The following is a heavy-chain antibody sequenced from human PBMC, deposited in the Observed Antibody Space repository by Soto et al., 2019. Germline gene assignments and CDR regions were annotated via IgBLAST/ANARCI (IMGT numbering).Heavy chain of an antibody. J-gene: IGHJ6*02. CDR2: ISYDGSNK. D-gene: IGHD4-17*01. Sequence: QVQLVESGGGVVQPGRSLRLSCAASGFTFSSYGMHWVRQAPGKGLEWVAVISYDGSNKYYADSVKGRFTISRDNSKNTLYLQMNSLRAEDTAVYYCAKDLGNGDYGHYYYYGMDVWGPGTTVTVSS. CDR3: AKDLGNGDYGHYYYYGMDV. V-gene: IGHV3-30*18. CDR1: GFTFSSYG.